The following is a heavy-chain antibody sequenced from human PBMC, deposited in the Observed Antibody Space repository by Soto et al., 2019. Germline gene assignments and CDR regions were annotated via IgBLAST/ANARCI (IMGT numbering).Heavy chain of an antibody. CDR1: GFTFSSYG. J-gene: IGHJ4*02. Sequence: QVQLVESGGGVVQPGRSLRLSCAASGFTFSSYGMHWVRQAPGKGLEWVAVIWYDGSNKYYADSVKGRFTISRDNSKNTLYLQMNSLRAEDMAVYYCAGGASIAVAGLDYWGQGTLVTVSS. CDR2: IWYDGSNK. D-gene: IGHD6-19*01. CDR3: AGGASIAVAGLDY. V-gene: IGHV3-33*01.